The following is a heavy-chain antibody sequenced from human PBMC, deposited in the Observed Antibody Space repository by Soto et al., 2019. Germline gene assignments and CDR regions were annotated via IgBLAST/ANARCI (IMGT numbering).Heavy chain of an antibody. J-gene: IGHJ6*02. Sequence: SETLSLTCTVSGGSISSGDYYWSWIRQHPGKGLEWIGYIYYSGSTYYADSVNGRFTISRDNSKNTLYLQMSSLRAEDTAVYYCVKEGGEALEMATILYYYGMDVWGQGTTVTVSS. CDR2: IYYSGST. D-gene: IGHD5-12*01. CDR3: VKEGGEALEMATILYYYGMDV. CDR1: GGSISSGDYY. V-gene: IGHV4-31*03.